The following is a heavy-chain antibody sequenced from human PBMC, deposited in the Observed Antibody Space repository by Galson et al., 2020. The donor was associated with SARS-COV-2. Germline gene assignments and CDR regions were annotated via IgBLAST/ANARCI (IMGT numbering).Heavy chain of an antibody. D-gene: IGHD4-17*01. CDR3: ARIRDYGTWGWFDP. CDR1: GFSLNSPRVG. J-gene: IGHJ5*02. V-gene: IGHV2-26*01. CDR2: IFWNDVK. Sequence: SGPTLVKPTETLTLTCNVPGFSLNSPRVGLSWIRQPPGMHLEWLAHIFWNDVKSYTTATSLRSRLTISTGISNSHVVLTMTNVDPVDTATYYCARIRDYGTWGWFDPWGQGIRVTVSS.